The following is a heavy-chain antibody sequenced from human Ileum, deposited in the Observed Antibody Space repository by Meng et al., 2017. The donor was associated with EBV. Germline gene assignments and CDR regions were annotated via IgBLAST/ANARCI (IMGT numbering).Heavy chain of an antibody. Sequence: QVLRRAAAPARVKPAGSLSLSCPVSGGSISCSNWWSWVPQPPGKGLEWIGEIHHNGCPNYNPSLNSRVTISVDKSKNQFSLNLSSVTAADTAVYYCARVGQWLPIDYWGQGTLVTVSS. D-gene: IGHD6-19*01. V-gene: IGHV4-4*02. J-gene: IGHJ4*02. CDR3: ARVGQWLPIDY. CDR2: IHHNGCP. CDR1: GGSISCSNW.